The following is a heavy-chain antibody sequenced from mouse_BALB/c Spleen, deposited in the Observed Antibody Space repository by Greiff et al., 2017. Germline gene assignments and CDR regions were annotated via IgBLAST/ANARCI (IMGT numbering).Heavy chain of an antibody. V-gene: IGHV3-6*02. J-gene: IGHJ4*01. CDR2: ISYDGSN. CDR3: ARNPGYDGAMDY. Sequence: VQLKQSGPGLVKPSQSLSLTCSVTGYSITSGYYWNWIRQFPGNKLEWMGYISYDGSNNYNPSLKNRISITRDTSKNQFFLKLNSVTTEDTATYYCARNPGYDGAMDYWGQGTSVTVSS. CDR1: GYSITSGYY. D-gene: IGHD2-2*01.